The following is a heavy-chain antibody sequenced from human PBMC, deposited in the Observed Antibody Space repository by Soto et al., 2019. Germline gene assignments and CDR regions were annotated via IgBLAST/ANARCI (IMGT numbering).Heavy chain of an antibody. CDR1: GFTFSSYA. CDR2: ISYDGSNK. Sequence: QVQLVESGGGVVQPGRSLRLSCAASGFTFSSYAMHWVRQAPGKGLEWVAVISYDGSNKYYADSVKGRFTISRDNSKNTLSLQMNSLRAADTAVYYCAKESGGDDGSEYYYAMDVWGQGTTVTVSS. J-gene: IGHJ6*02. V-gene: IGHV3-30-3*02. CDR3: AKESGGDDGSEYYYAMDV. D-gene: IGHD1-26*01.